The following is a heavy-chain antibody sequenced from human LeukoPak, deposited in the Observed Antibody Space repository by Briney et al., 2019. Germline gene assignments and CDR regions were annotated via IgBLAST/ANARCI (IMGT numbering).Heavy chain of an antibody. Sequence: PGGSLRLSCAASGFAFSNTGMTWVRQAPGRGLEWVSTISPTGEGTHYADSVKGRFTISRDNSKNTLYLQMNGLRAEDAAVYYCARDYYFDYWGQGTLVTVSS. J-gene: IGHJ4*02. CDR1: GFAFSNTG. CDR2: ISPTGEGT. CDR3: ARDYYFDY. V-gene: IGHV3-23*01.